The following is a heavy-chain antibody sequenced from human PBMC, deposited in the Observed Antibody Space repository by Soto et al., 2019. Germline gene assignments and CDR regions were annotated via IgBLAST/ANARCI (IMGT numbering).Heavy chain of an antibody. D-gene: IGHD6-13*01. V-gene: IGHV4-31*03. J-gene: IGHJ4*02. CDR3: ARVTSYSSSWINFDY. CDR1: GGSISSGGYY. Sequence: SETLSLTCTVSGGSISSGGYYWTWIRQHPGKGLEWIGYIYYSGSTYYNPSLKSRVTISIDTSKNQFSLKLSSVTAADTAVYYCARVTSYSSSWINFDYWGQGTLVTVSS. CDR2: IYYSGST.